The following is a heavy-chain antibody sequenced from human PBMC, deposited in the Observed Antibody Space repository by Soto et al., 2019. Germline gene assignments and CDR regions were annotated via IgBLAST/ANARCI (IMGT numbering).Heavy chain of an antibody. D-gene: IGHD2-21*02. J-gene: IGHJ4*02. CDR3: ASVIGGDSEYYFDY. Sequence: GESLKISCKASGYDFTNYWIAWVRQTPGRGLEWMGMIYPGDSDIRYNPSFRGRVTISADKSITSAFVQWGSLKASDSAIYYCASVIGGDSEYYFDYWGQGALVTVSS. CDR1: GYDFTNYW. V-gene: IGHV5-51*01. CDR2: IYPGDSDI.